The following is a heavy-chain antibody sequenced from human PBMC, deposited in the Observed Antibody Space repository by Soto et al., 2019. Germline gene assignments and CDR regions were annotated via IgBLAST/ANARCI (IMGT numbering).Heavy chain of an antibody. J-gene: IGHJ5*02. CDR1: GYTFTSYG. CDR2: ISAYNGNT. Sequence: GASVKVSCKASGYTFTSYGISWVRQAPGQGLEWMGWISAYNGNTNYAQKLQGRVTMTTDTSTSTAYMELRSLRSDDTAVYYCAWAGRLVRSERNWFDPWGQGTLVTVSS. CDR3: AWAGRLVRSERNWFDP. V-gene: IGHV1-18*01. D-gene: IGHD6-6*01.